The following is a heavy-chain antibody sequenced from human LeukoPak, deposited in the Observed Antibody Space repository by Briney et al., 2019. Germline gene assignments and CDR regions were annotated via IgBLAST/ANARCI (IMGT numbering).Heavy chain of an antibody. CDR1: GFTFSTYG. V-gene: IGHV3-23*01. D-gene: IGHD4-17*01. J-gene: IGHJ6*03. CDR2: ISGNGGST. CDR3: AKYYGDDPDYYYYMDV. Sequence: GGSLRLSCAASGFTFSTYGMSWVRQAPGKGLEWVSDISGNGGSTYYADSVTGRFIISRDNSKNTLYLQMNSLRAGDTAVYYCAKYYGDDPDYYYYMDVWGKGTTVTISS.